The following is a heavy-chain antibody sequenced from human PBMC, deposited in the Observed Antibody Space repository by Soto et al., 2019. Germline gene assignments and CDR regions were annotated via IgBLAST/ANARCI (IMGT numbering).Heavy chain of an antibody. CDR2: IYPGDSDT. V-gene: IGHV5-51*01. CDR3: ARHASFSAARPPRELDY. CDR1: GYSFTSYW. D-gene: IGHD6-13*01. J-gene: IGHJ4*02. Sequence: PGESLNISCKGSGYSFTSYWIGWVRQMPGKGLEWMGIIYPGDSDTRYSPSFQGQVTISADKSISTAYLQWSSLKASDTAMYYCARHASFSAARPPRELDYWGQGTLVTVSS.